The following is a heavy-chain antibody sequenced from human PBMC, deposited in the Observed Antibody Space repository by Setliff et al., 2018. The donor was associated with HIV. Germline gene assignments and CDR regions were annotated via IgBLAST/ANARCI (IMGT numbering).Heavy chain of an antibody. J-gene: IGHJ6*03. CDR2: ISSSSSII. CDR1: GFTFSTYS. Sequence: LRLSCAASGFTFSTYSMNWVRQAPGKGLEWAACISSSSSIIYYADSVKGRVTISRDNAKNSLYLQMISVRDEDTAVYYCAREPKIWSGYYSHFYYMDVWGKGTTVTVSS. CDR3: AREPKIWSGYYSHFYYMDV. D-gene: IGHD3-3*01. V-gene: IGHV3-48*02.